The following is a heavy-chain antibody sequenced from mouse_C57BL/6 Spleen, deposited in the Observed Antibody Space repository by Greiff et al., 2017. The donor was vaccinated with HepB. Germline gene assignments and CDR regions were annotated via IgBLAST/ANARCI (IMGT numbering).Heavy chain of an antibody. V-gene: IGHV1-78*01. J-gene: IGHJ3*01. Sequence: VQWVESDAELVKPGASVKISCKVSGYTFTDHTIHWMKQRPEQGLEWIGYIYPRDGSTKYNEKFKGKATLTADKSSSTAYMQLNSLTSEDSAVYFCARSYYYGSSPAWFAYWGQGTLVTVSA. D-gene: IGHD1-1*01. CDR1: GYTFTDHT. CDR2: IYPRDGST. CDR3: ARSYYYGSSPAWFAY.